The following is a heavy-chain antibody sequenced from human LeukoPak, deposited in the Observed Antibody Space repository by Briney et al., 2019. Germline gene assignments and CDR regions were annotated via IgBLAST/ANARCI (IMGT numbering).Heavy chain of an antibody. Sequence: GGSLRLSCAASGFPFSSYSMNWVRQAPGKGLEWVSYISSSSDYIYYADSVKGRFTISRDNAKNTLYLQMNSLRAEDTAVYYCARDAVDTANAVWGQGTTVTVSS. J-gene: IGHJ6*02. CDR3: ARDAVDTANAV. V-gene: IGHV3-21*01. CDR2: ISSSSDYI. CDR1: GFPFSSYS. D-gene: IGHD5-18*01.